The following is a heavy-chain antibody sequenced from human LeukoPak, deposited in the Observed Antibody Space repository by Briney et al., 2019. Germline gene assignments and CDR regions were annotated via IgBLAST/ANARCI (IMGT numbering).Heavy chain of an antibody. CDR2: IYSGGST. J-gene: IGHJ4*02. CDR3: AKDRALHQFDY. CDR1: GFTVSSNY. Sequence: PGGSLRLSCAASGFTVSSNYMSWVRQAPGKGLEWVSVIYSGGSTYYADSVKGRFTISRDNSKNTLFLQMNSLRAEDTAIYYCAKDRALHQFDYWGQGTLVTVSS. V-gene: IGHV3-66*01.